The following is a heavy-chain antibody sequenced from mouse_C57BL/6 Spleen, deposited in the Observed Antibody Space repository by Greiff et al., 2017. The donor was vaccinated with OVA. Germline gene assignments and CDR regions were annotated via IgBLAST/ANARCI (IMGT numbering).Heavy chain of an antibody. J-gene: IGHJ2*01. CDR1: GFTFSSYA. V-gene: IGHV5-4*01. Sequence: EVQLVESGGGLVKPGGSLKLSCAASGFTFSSYAMSWVRQTPEKRLEWVATISDGGSYTYYPDNVKGRFTISRDNAKNNLYLQMSHLKSEDTAMYYCARNADYFDYWGQATTLTVSS. CDR3: ARNADYFDY. CDR2: ISDGGSYT.